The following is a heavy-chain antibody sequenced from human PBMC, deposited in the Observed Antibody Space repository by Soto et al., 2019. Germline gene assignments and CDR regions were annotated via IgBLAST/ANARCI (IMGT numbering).Heavy chain of an antibody. J-gene: IGHJ4*02. CDR3: ARHGGYYFDY. V-gene: IGHV4-34*01. CDR1: SGSFSGYY. CDR2: LYQGLSI. D-gene: IGHD3-16*01. Sequence: ETLSLTCAVYSGSFSGYYWSWIRQPPGKGLEWIGELYQGLSIIYNPSLESRVTISGDSSKNQFSLKLRSVTAADTAVYYCARHGGYYFDYWGQGTLVTVSS.